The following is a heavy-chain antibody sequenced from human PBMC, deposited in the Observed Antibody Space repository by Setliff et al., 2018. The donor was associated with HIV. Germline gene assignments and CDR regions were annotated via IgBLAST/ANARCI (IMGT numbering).Heavy chain of an antibody. Sequence: GGSLRLSCAASGFTFSNYAMNWVRQAPGKRLEWFSYISSDSGTIYYADSVRGRFTISRDDARNSLFLQMNSLRVDDTAVYYCARGPGTGHYFDYWGLGALVTVSS. J-gene: IGHJ4*02. CDR3: ARGPGTGHYFDY. CDR2: ISSDSGTI. D-gene: IGHD1-1*01. V-gene: IGHV3-48*01. CDR1: GFTFSNYA.